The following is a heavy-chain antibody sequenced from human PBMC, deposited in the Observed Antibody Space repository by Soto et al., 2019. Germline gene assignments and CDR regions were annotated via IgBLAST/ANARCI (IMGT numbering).Heavy chain of an antibody. CDR1: GFTFSSYA. Sequence: PGWSLRLSCAASGFTFSSYAMSLVRQAPGKGLEWVSAISGSGGSTYYADSVKGRFTISRDNSKNTLYLQMNSLRAEDTAVYYCAKDRGPSMDAEYWGKGTLVTVSS. J-gene: IGHJ4*02. V-gene: IGHV3-23*01. D-gene: IGHD3-16*01. CDR2: ISGSGGST. CDR3: AKDRGPSMDAEY.